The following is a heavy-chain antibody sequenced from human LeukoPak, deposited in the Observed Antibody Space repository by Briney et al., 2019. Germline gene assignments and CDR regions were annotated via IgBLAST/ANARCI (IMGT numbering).Heavy chain of an antibody. V-gene: IGHV1-2*02. CDR3: AAGSRREMARY. CDR2: INSNTGDT. D-gene: IGHD5-24*01. Sequence: GASVKVSCKTSGYIFTDYYMHWVRQAPGQGLEWMGWINSNTGDTNYGQKFQGRVTVTRDTSISTAYMELSSLKSDDTAVYYCAAGSRREMARYWGQGTLVTVSS. J-gene: IGHJ4*02. CDR1: GYIFTDYY.